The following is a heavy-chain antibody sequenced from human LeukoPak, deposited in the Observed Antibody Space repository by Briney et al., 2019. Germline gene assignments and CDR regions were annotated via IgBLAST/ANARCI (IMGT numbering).Heavy chain of an antibody. D-gene: IGHD3-10*01. Sequence: GRSLRLSCAASGFTFDDYALHWVRQAPGRGLEWVSVIGWNSGDIGYADSVKGRFTISRDNANNSLYLQMNSLRADETALYYCAKDLMVRGVNEGFNSWGQGTLVTVSS. CDR3: AKDLMVRGVNEGFNS. CDR1: GFTFDDYA. CDR2: IGWNSGDI. V-gene: IGHV3-9*01. J-gene: IGHJ4*02.